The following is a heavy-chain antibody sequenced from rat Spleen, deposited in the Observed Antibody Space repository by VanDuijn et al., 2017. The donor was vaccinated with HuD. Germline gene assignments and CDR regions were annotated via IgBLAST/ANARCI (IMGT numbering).Heavy chain of an antibody. CDR3: TRGLSMSSTNYYYALFAY. D-gene: IGHD1-6*01. CDR1: GYSIPSNY. CDR2: ISYSGST. J-gene: IGHJ3*01. V-gene: IGHV3-1*01. Sequence: EVQLQESGPGLVKPSQSLSLTCSVTGYSIPSNYWGWIRKFPGNKMEWMGYISYSGSTSYNPSLKSRISITRDTSKNQFFLQLNSVTTDDTATYYCTRGLSMSSTNYYYALFAYWGQGTLVTVSS.